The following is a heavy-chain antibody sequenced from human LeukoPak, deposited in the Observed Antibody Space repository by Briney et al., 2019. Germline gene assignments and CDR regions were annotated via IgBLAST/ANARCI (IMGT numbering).Heavy chain of an antibody. Sequence: ASVKVSCKASGYTFTGYYMHWVRQAPGQGLEWMGWINPNSGATNYAQKIQGRVTMTRDTSITTAYMELSRLRSDDTAVYYCASQAISLRYFDWCLDYWGQGTLVTVSS. CDR2: INPNSGAT. CDR1: GYTFTGYY. D-gene: IGHD3-9*01. J-gene: IGHJ4*02. V-gene: IGHV1-2*02. CDR3: ASQAISLRYFDWCLDY.